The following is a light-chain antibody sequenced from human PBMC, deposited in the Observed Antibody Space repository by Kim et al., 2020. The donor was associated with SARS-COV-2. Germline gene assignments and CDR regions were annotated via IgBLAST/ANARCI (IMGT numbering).Light chain of an antibody. CDR2: RDS. CDR1: NIGSKN. J-gene: IGLJ2*01. Sequence: VALGQTASITCGGNNIGSKNVPWYQQKPGQDPVLVIYRDSSRPSGIPERFSGSNSWNTATLTIIRAQAGDEADYYCQVWDSSTAVVFGGGTQLTVL. CDR3: QVWDSSTAVV. V-gene: IGLV3-9*01.